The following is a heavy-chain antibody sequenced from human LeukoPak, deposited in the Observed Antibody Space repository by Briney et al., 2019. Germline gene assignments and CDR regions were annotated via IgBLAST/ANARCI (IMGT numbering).Heavy chain of an antibody. CDR2: INPSGGST. CDR3: ARVGHRTSCYNRCAFDI. V-gene: IGHV1-46*01. Sequence: ASVKVSCKASGYTFTSYYMHWVRQAPGQGLEWMGIINPSGGSTSYAQKFQGRVTMTRDTSTSTVYMELSSLRSEDTAVYYCARVGHRTSCYNRCAFDIWGQGTMVTVSS. J-gene: IGHJ3*02. D-gene: IGHD2-2*02. CDR1: GYTFTSYY.